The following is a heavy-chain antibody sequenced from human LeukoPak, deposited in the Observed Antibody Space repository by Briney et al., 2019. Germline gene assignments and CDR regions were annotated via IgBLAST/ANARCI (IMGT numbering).Heavy chain of an antibody. CDR2: INHSGST. Sequence: PSETLSLTCAVYGGSFSGYYWSWIRQPPGRGLEWIGEINHSGSTNYNPSLKSRVTMSVDTSKNQFSLKLSSVTAADTAVYYCARVPWAGSGSSFWDYMDVWGKGTTVTISS. J-gene: IGHJ6*03. D-gene: IGHD3-10*01. CDR3: ARVPWAGSGSSFWDYMDV. CDR1: GGSFSGYY. V-gene: IGHV4-34*01.